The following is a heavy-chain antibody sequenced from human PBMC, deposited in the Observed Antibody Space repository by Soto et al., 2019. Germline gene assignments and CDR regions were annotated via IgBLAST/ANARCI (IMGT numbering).Heavy chain of an antibody. Sequence: SQTLSLTCAISGDSVSSNSAAWNWIRQSPSRGLEWLGRTYYRSKWYNDYAVSVKSRITINPDTSKNQFSLQLNSVTPEDTAVYYCARGGNSWTTGSDVMDVWGQGTTVTVS. CDR2: TYYRSKWYN. CDR3: ARGGNSWTTGSDVMDV. D-gene: IGHD6-6*01. CDR1: GDSVSSNSAA. J-gene: IGHJ6*02. V-gene: IGHV6-1*01.